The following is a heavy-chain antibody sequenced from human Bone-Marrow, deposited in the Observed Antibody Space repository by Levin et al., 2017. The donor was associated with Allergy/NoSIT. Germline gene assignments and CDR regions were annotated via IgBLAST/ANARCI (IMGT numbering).Heavy chain of an antibody. J-gene: IGHJ5*02. CDR1: GYTFTSYG. V-gene: IGHV1-18*01. D-gene: IGHD3-10*01. CDR3: ARVAAPQGVEFDP. Sequence: ASVKVSCKASGYTFTSYGISWVRQAPGQGLEWMGWISAYNGNTNYAQKLQGRVTMTTDTSTSTAYMQLMSLRSDDTAVYYCARVAAPQGVEFDPWGQGTLVTVSS. CDR2: ISAYNGNT.